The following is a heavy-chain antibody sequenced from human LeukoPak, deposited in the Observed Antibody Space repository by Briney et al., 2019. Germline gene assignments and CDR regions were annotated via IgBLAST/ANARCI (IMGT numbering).Heavy chain of an antibody. V-gene: IGHV3-20*04. J-gene: IGHJ6*02. CDR2: IDWSGVSR. CDR3: ARNRGWYATDV. CDR1: GFSFHDYT. D-gene: IGHD6-19*01. Sequence: GGSLRLPCAASGFSFHDYTMNWVRQVPEKGLEWVSSIDWSGVSRSYADSVKGRFTISRDNAKNSLYLEMSSLRAEDMAVYYCARNRGWYATDVWGQGAAVTVSS.